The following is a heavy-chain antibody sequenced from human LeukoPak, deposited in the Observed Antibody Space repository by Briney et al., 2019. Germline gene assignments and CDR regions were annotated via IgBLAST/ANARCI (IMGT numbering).Heavy chain of an antibody. CDR2: VSYTVVI. CDR3: ARLLDNDISGDPDTFDV. Sequence: SETLSLTCTVSGGSLSGHYWSWVRQPPGKRLEWIGYVSYTVVIKYNPYLQSRVTISIDTPTTQFSLKLTSVTSADTAVYSCARLLDNDISGDPDTFDVWGQGTTVTVSS. D-gene: IGHD3-22*01. V-gene: IGHV4-59*11. J-gene: IGHJ3*01. CDR1: GGSLSGHY.